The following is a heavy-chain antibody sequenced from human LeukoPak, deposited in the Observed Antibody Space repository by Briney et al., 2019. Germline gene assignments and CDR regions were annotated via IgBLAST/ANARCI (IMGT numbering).Heavy chain of an antibody. CDR1: GFTFGDYA. CDR3: TRKAEGWDYSYGYDY. V-gene: IGHV3-49*03. CDR2: IISKAYGGTT. Sequence: GGCLRLSCTASGFTFGDYAMSWFRQAPGKGLEWVGFIISKAYGGTTEYAASVKGRFTISRDDSKSIAYLQMNSLKTEDTAVYYCTRKAEGWDYSYGYDYWGQGTLVTVSS. J-gene: IGHJ4*02. D-gene: IGHD5-18*01.